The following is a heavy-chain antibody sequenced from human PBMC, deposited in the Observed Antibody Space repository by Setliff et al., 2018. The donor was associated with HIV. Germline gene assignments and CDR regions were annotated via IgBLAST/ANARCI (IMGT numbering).Heavy chain of an antibody. V-gene: IGHV1-2*02. J-gene: IGHJ1*01. CDR1: GYTLTDYY. D-gene: IGHD4-17*01. Sequence: GASEKVSCKASGYTLTDYYMHWVRQAPGQGLEWMGWIKPNSGGTNYAQKFQGRVTMTRDTSISTAYMDLSRLRSDDTALYYCARDHGMWDYGGNVLLREYFHHWGQGTLVTVSS. CDR2: IKPNSGGT. CDR3: ARDHGMWDYGGNVLLREYFHH.